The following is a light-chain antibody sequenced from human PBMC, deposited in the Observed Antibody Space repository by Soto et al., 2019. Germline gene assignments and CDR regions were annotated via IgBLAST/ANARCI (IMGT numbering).Light chain of an antibody. V-gene: IGLV2-14*01. CDR3: SSYTTSSTLI. Sequence: QSVLTQPASVSGSPGQSITISCTGTSSDIGAYNYVSWHQQHPGKAPKLMIYEVSNRPSGVSNRFSGSKSGNTASLTISGLQAEDEADYYCSSYTTSSTLIFGGGTKLPS. J-gene: IGLJ2*01. CDR2: EVS. CDR1: SSDIGAYNY.